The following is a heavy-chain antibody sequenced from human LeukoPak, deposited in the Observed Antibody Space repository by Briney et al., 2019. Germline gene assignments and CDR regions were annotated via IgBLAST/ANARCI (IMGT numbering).Heavy chain of an antibody. CDR3: ARDLGSFPFDFDY. CDR2: INPNSGGT. J-gene: IGHJ4*02. CDR1: GYTFTGYY. Sequence: ASVKVSCKASGYTFTGYYMHWVRQAPGQGLEWMGWINPNSGGTNYAQNLQGRVTMTRDTSISTAYMELSRLTSDDTAVYYCARDLGSFPFDFDYWGQGTLVTVSS. D-gene: IGHD1-26*01. V-gene: IGHV1-2*02.